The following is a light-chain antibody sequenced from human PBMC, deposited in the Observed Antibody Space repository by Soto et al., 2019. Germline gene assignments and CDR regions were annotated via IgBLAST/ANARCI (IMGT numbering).Light chain of an antibody. V-gene: IGKV1-17*03. CDR2: AAT. CDR1: QGVGTY. Sequence: DMQMTQSASVLTAAVGDIVTNTFRASQGVGTYLAWFQQKPGKVPKRLIFAATSLQGGVPTRFRGSGSGTEFTFTFSSLQPEDFATYSCLLHMTFLPVGGGTEVAIK. J-gene: IGKJ4*01. CDR3: LLHMTFLP.